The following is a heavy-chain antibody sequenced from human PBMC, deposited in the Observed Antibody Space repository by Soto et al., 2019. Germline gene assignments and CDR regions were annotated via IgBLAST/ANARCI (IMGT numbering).Heavy chain of an antibody. Sequence: QVQLQESGPGLVKPSETLSLTCTVSGDSISSGGYYWNWIRQHPGKGLEWIGYIYDNGSTYYNPSLKSRLTISVDTSKNQFSLRLSSVTAADTAVYYCARPRPRGWVESYFDSWGQGTLVTVSS. D-gene: IGHD6-19*01. CDR3: ARPRPRGWVESYFDS. J-gene: IGHJ4*02. V-gene: IGHV4-31*03. CDR1: GDSISSGGYY. CDR2: IYDNGST.